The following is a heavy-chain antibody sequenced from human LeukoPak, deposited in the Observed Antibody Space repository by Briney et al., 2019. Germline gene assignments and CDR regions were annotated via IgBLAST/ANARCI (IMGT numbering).Heavy chain of an antibody. V-gene: IGHV3-21*01. J-gene: IGHJ4*02. Sequence: PGGSLRLSCAASGFTFSSYSMNWVCQAPGKGLEWVSSISSSSSYIYYADSVKGRFTISRDNAKNSLYLQMNSLRAEDTAVYYCARAVGVVVVAATDYWGQGTLVTVSS. CDR1: GFTFSSYS. CDR3: ARAVGVVVVAATDY. D-gene: IGHD2-15*01. CDR2: ISSSSSYI.